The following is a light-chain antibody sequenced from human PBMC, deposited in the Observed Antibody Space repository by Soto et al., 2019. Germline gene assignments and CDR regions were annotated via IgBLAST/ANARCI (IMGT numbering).Light chain of an antibody. J-gene: IGKJ3*01. CDR3: QQYGSSPDVIT. Sequence: DIVLTQSPGTLSLSPGERATLSCMSSQNVRNTYLAWYQQKAGQAPRLLIYAASSRATGIPDRFSGSGSGTDFTLTITGLEPEDFAVYDCQQYGSSPDVITFGPGTKVDIK. CDR1: QNVRNTY. V-gene: IGKV3-20*01. CDR2: AAS.